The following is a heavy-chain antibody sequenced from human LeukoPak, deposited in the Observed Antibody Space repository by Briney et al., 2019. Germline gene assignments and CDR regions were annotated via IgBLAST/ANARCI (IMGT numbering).Heavy chain of an antibody. J-gene: IGHJ5*02. CDR3: ARCLQIKKIYGSGNIYWSDP. CDR1: GGSFSGYY. Sequence: PSETLSLTCAVYGGSFSGYYWSWIRQPPGKGLEWIGEINHSGSTNYNPSLKSRVTISVDTSKNQFSLKLSSVTAADTAVYYCARCLQIKKIYGSGNIYWSDPWGQGTLVTVSS. V-gene: IGHV4-34*01. D-gene: IGHD3-10*01. CDR2: INHSGST.